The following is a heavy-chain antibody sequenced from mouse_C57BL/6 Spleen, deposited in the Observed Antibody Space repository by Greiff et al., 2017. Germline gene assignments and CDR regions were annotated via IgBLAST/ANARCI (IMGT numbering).Heavy chain of an antibody. CDR2: IDPSDSYT. J-gene: IGHJ1*03. Sequence: QVQLQQPGAELVMPGASVKLSCKASGYTFTSYWMHWVKQRPGQGLEWIGEIDPSDSYTNYNQKFKGKSTLTVDKSSSTAYMQLSSLTSEDSAVYYCAPMGRYGSSYWYFDVWGTGTTVTVSS. CDR1: GYTFTSYW. V-gene: IGHV1-69*01. CDR3: APMGRYGSSYWYFDV. D-gene: IGHD1-1*01.